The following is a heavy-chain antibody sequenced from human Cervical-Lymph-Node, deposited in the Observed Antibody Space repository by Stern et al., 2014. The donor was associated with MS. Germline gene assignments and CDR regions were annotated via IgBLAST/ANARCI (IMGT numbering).Heavy chain of an antibody. Sequence: QVQMQESGPGLVKPSETLSLTCTVSGGFISSYYWSWIRQPPGQGLEWIGYIHDSGSTNYTPSLNSRATISVDTSKKQFSLKLSSVTAADTAVYYCARYGGGNSNWFDPWGQGTLVTVSS. CDR3: ARYGGGNSNWFDP. J-gene: IGHJ5*02. CDR1: GGFISSYY. CDR2: IHDSGST. V-gene: IGHV4-59*01. D-gene: IGHD4-23*01.